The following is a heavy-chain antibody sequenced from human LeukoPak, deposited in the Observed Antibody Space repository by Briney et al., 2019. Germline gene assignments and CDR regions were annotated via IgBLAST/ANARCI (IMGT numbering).Heavy chain of an antibody. CDR1: GGSFSGYY. CDR2: INHSGST. V-gene: IGHV4-34*01. Sequence: SETLSLTCAVYGGSFSGYYWSWIRQPPGKGLELIGEINHSGSTNYNPSLKSRVTISVDTSKNQFSLKLSSVTAADTAVYYCARGASYHYVWGSYRYSDYWGQGTLFTVSS. D-gene: IGHD3-16*02. CDR3: ARGASYHYVWGSYRYSDY. J-gene: IGHJ4*02.